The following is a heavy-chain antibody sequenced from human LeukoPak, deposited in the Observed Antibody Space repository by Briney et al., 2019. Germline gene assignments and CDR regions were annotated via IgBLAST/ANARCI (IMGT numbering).Heavy chain of an antibody. D-gene: IGHD5-12*01. J-gene: IGHJ6*02. V-gene: IGHV3-48*04. CDR2: ISSNSGTI. CDR3: AREIVASSPPFYYYYGMDV. CDR1: GFTFSSYS. Sequence: GGSLRLSCAASGFTFSSYSMNWVRQAPGKGLEWVSYISSNSGTIYYADSLKGRFTISRDNAKNSLYLQMNSLRAEGTAVYYCAREIVASSPPFYYYYGMDVWGQGTTVTVSS.